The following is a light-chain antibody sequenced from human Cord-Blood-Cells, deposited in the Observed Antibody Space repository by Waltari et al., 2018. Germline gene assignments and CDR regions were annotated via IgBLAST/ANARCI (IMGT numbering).Light chain of an antibody. J-gene: IGLJ3*02. V-gene: IGLV2-23*01. CDR2: EGS. CDR1: SSDVGSYNL. Sequence: QSALNQPASVSGSPGQSITISCTGTSSDVGSYNLVSWYQQHPGKAPKLMIYEGSKRPSGVSNRFSGSKSGNTASLTIYGLQAEDEADYYCCSYAGSSTWVFGGGTKLTVL. CDR3: CSYAGSSTWV.